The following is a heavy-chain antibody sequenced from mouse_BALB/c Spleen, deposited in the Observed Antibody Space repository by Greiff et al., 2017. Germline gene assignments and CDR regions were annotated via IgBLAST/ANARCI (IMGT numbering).Heavy chain of an antibody. CDR1: GFSLTSYD. CDR3: VGKACAMDY. V-gene: IGHV2-9-2*01. D-gene: IGHD2-1*01. CDR2: IWTGGGT. Sequence: VKLVESGPGLVAPSQSLSITCTVSGFSLTSYDISWIRQPPGKGLEWLGVIWTGGGTNYNSAFMSRLSISKDNSKSQVFLKMNSLQTADTAIYYCVGKACAMDYWGQGTSVTVSS. J-gene: IGHJ4*01.